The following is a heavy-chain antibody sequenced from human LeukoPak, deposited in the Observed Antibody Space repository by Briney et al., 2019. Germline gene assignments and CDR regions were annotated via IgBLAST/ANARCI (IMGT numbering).Heavy chain of an antibody. Sequence: GGSLRLSCAASGFTFSSYGMHWVRQVPGKGLEWVAVISYDGSNKYYADSVKGRFTISRDNSKNTLYLQMNSLRAEDTAVYYCAKVGNPEKYYYYYYGMDVWGQGTTVTVSS. D-gene: IGHD1-14*01. V-gene: IGHV3-30*18. CDR1: GFTFSSYG. J-gene: IGHJ6*02. CDR2: ISYDGSNK. CDR3: AKVGNPEKYYYYYYGMDV.